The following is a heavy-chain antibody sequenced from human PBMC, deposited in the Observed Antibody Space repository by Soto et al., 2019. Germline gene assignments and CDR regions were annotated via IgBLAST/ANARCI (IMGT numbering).Heavy chain of an antibody. D-gene: IGHD1-1*01. CDR2: VYYTGGT. Sequence: QVQLQQSGPGLVKPSETLSLTCTVSSGPSSSHNWGWIRQPPGRGLEWIGYVYYTGGTSYNPSLGSRVTLSADTSTNPISLTLASVTAADTAVYYCVRQGIGNLHGLVDVWGQGTTVSFSS. CDR3: VRQGIGNLHGLVDV. V-gene: IGHV4-59*08. CDR1: SGPSSSHN. J-gene: IGHJ6*02.